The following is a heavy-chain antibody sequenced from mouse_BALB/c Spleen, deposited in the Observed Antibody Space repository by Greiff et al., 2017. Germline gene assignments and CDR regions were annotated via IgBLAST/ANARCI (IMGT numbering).Heavy chain of an antibody. J-gene: IGHJ3*01. CDR3: VRDRDGYYRFAY. D-gene: IGHD2-3*01. CDR2: IRSKSNNYAT. Sequence: EAGGGLVQPKGSLKLSCAASGFTFNTNAMNWVRQAPGKGLEWVARIRSKSNNYATYYADSVKDRFTISRDDSQSMLYLQMNNLKTEDTAMYYCVRDRDGYYRFAYWGQGTLVTVSA. CDR1: GFTFNTNA. V-gene: IGHV10S3*01.